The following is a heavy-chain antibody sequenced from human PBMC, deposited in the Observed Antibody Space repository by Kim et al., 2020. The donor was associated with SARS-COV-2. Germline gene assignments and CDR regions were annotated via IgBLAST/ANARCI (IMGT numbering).Heavy chain of an antibody. V-gene: IGHV6-1*01. Sequence: AVSVKSRITINPDTSKNQFSLQLNSVTPEDTAVYYCARDPWFGELLPFDYWGQGTLVTVSS. D-gene: IGHD3-10*01. J-gene: IGHJ4*02. CDR3: ARDPWFGELLPFDY.